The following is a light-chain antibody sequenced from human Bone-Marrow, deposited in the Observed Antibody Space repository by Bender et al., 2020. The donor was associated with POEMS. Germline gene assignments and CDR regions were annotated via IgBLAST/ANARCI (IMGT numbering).Light chain of an antibody. J-gene: IGLJ3*02. V-gene: IGLV1-44*01. Sequence: QSVLTQPPSASGTPGQRVTISCSGSSSNVGRNTVNWYQHLPGTAPKLLIYNDNQRPSGVPDRFSGSKSGTSASLAFSGLQSEDEADYYCAAWDDSLDGYWVFGGGTKLTVL. CDR2: NDN. CDR3: AAWDDSLDGYWV. CDR1: SSNVGRNT.